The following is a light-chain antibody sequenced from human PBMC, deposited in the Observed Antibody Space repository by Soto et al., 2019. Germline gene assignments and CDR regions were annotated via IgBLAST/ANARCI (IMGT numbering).Light chain of an antibody. V-gene: IGLV7-43*01. Sequence: QAVVTQEPSLTVSPGGTVTLTCASSTGAVTSDYYPSWFQRKPGQAPRTLIYTTNNKYFWTPARFSGSLLGGKAALTLSGVQPEDEAEYYCLLYYGGAHLVFGGGTKLTVL. CDR2: TTN. J-gene: IGLJ3*02. CDR3: LLYYGGAHLV. CDR1: TGAVTSDYY.